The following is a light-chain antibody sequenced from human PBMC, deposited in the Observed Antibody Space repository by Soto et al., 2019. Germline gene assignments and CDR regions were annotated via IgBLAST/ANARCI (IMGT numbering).Light chain of an antibody. V-gene: IGKV1-5*03. CDR1: QSISSG. J-gene: IGKJ2*01. CDR3: QQYQSYPYT. Sequence: DIQMTQSPSTLSASVGDRVTITCRASQSISSGLAWYQQKPGKAPKLLIYKASSLESGVPSRFSGSGSGTEFTLTISSLQPDDFATYYCQQYQSYPYTFGQGTKLEIK. CDR2: KAS.